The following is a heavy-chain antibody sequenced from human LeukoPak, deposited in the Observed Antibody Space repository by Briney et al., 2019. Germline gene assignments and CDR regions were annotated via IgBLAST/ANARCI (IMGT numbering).Heavy chain of an antibody. V-gene: IGHV1-2*02. J-gene: IGHJ4*02. CDR2: LNPNSGDT. D-gene: IGHD5-24*01. CDR3: ARGRNIEMTTMSGGSDY. CDR1: GYTFTDYY. Sequence: ASVKVSCKASGYTFTDYYMHWVRQAPGQGLEWIVWLNPNSGDTNYAQKFQGRVSITRDTSISTAYMDLSDLRSDDTAVYYCARGRNIEMTTMSGGSDYWGQGTLVTVSS.